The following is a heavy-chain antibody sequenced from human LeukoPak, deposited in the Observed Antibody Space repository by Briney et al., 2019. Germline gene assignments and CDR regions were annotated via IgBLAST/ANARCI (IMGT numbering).Heavy chain of an antibody. D-gene: IGHD6-6*01. Sequence: PSETLSLTCTVSGGSISSYYWSWIRQPAGKGLEWIGRIYTSGSTNYNPSLKSRVTMSVDTSKNQFSLKLSSVTAADTAVYYRARDSYSSSSIHPYYYYYYMDVWGKGTTVTVSS. J-gene: IGHJ6*03. CDR3: ARDSYSSSSIHPYYYYYYMDV. CDR1: GGSISSYY. V-gene: IGHV4-4*07. CDR2: IYTSGST.